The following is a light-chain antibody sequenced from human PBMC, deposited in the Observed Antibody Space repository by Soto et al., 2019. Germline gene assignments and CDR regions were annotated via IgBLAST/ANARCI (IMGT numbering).Light chain of an antibody. V-gene: IGLV2-8*01. CDR2: EVS. J-gene: IGLJ3*02. CDR1: SSDVGGHNY. CDR3: QSYDNTLSGWV. Sequence: QSALTQSPSASGSPGQSVTISCTGTSSDVGGHNYVSWYQHHPGKAPKLIIYEVSKRPSGVPDRFSGSKSGTSASLAITGLQAEDEADYYCQSYDNTLSGWVFGGGTKLTVL.